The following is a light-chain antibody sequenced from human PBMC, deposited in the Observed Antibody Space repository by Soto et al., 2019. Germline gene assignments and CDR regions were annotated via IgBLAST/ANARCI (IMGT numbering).Light chain of an antibody. J-gene: IGKJ1*01. CDR1: QSVSTY. CDR3: QQRSSWPSIT. V-gene: IGKV3-11*01. CDR2: DTS. Sequence: EIVLTQSPANLCLSPGERATLACSASQSVSTYLAWYQQKPGQAPRLLICDTSNRATGIPARFSGSGSGTDLTLTISSLEPEDFAVYYCQQRSSWPSITFGQGTNVEIK.